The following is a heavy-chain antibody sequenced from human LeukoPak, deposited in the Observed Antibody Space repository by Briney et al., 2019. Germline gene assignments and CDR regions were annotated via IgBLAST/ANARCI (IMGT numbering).Heavy chain of an antibody. CDR3: ARGDILTGYYTRGDYDY. CDR2: INHSGST. V-gene: IGHV4-34*01. J-gene: IGHJ4*02. D-gene: IGHD3-9*01. CDR1: GGSFSGYY. Sequence: SETLSLTCAVYGGSFSGYYWSWIRQPPGKGLEWIGEINHSGSTNYNPSLKSRVTISVDTSKNQFSLKLSSVTAADTAVDYCARGDILTGYYTRGDYDYWGQGTLVTVSS.